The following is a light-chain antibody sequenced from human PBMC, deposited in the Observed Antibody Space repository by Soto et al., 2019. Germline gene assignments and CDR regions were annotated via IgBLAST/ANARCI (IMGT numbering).Light chain of an antibody. Sequence: SYELTQPPSVSVSPGQTARITCSGDALPKQYAYWYQQKPGQAPVLVIYKDSERSSGIPERFSGSSSGTTVTLTISGVQAEDEADYYCQSADSSGTYHVVFGGGTKLT. CDR1: ALPKQY. CDR2: KDS. CDR3: QSADSSGTYHVV. J-gene: IGLJ2*01. V-gene: IGLV3-25*03.